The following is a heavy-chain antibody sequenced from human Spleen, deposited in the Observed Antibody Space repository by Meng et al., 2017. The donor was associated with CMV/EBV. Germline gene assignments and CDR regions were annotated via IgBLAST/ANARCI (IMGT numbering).Heavy chain of an antibody. D-gene: IGHD5-12*01. J-gene: IGHJ4*02. Sequence: ASGFTFDTYAMTWVRQAPGKGLEWVSSLSGDGSYTYYADSVRGRFTISRDNSKDTLYLQMNSLRIEDSAIYYCAKLGLAQWMTSVPHWGQGTLVTVSS. V-gene: IGHV3-23*01. CDR3: AKLGLAQWMTSVPH. CDR1: GFTFDTYA. CDR2: LSGDGSYT.